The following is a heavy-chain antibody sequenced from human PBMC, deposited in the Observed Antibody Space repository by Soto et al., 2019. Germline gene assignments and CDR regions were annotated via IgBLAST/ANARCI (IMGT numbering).Heavy chain of an antibody. CDR1: GFTFSSYS. Sequence: GGSLRLSCSASGFTFSSYSMNWVRQAPGKGLEWVSSISSSSSYIYYADSVKGRFTISRDNAKNSLYLQMNSLRAEDTAVYYCARGKLRYFDWSPSLFDPWGQGTLVTVSS. J-gene: IGHJ5*02. CDR2: ISSSSSYI. V-gene: IGHV3-21*01. D-gene: IGHD3-9*01. CDR3: ARGKLRYFDWSPSLFDP.